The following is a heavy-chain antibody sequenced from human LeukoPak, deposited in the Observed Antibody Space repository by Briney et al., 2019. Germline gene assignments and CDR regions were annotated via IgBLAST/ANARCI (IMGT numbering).Heavy chain of an antibody. J-gene: IGHJ6*03. D-gene: IGHD1-26*01. V-gene: IGHV3-30*02. CDR1: GFTFSSYG. CDR2: IRYDGSNK. Sequence: GGSLRLSCAASGFTFSSYGMHWVRQAPGKGLEWVAFIRYDGSNKYYADSVKGRFTISRDNSKNTLYLQMNSLRAEDTAVYYCAKDSAGATNPGYYYYYMDVWGKGTTVTVSS. CDR3: AKDSAGATNPGYYYYYMDV.